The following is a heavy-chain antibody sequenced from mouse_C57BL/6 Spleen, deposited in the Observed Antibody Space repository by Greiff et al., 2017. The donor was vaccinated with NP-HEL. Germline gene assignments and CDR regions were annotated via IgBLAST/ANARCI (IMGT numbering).Heavy chain of an antibody. D-gene: IGHD2-1*01. CDR3: ARRGLLWSFDY. CDR2: INPNNGGT. V-gene: IGHV1-18*01. Sequence: VQLQQSGPELVKPGASVKIPCKASGYTFTDYNMDWVKQSHGKSLEWIGDINPNNGGTNYNQKFKGKATLTVDKSSSTAYRELRSLTSEDTAVYYCARRGLLWSFDYWGQGTTLTVSS. J-gene: IGHJ2*01. CDR1: GYTFTDYN.